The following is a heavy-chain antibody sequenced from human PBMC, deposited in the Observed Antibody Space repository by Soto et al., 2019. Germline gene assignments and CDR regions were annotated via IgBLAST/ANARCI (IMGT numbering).Heavy chain of an antibody. J-gene: IGHJ4*02. D-gene: IGHD6-19*01. CDR3: ASLSLAVAGTSPFDY. CDR1: GGSISSYS. V-gene: IGHV4-59*08. Sequence: SETLSLTCTVSGGSISSYSWSWIRQPPGRGLEWIAYISYSGSTNFNPSLKSRVTVSIDTSKSQFSLRVTSVTAADTAFYYCASLSLAVAGTSPFDYWGQGTLVPVSS. CDR2: ISYSGST.